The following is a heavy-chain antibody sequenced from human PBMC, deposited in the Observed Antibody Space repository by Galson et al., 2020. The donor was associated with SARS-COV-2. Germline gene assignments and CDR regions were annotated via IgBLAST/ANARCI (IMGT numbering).Heavy chain of an antibody. J-gene: IGHJ2*01. Sequence: ASVKVSCKASGYTFTSYDINWVRQATGQGLEWMGWMNPNSGNTGYAQKFQGRVTMTRNTSISTAYMELSSLRSEDTAVYYCAAGGVATGWANWYFDLWGRGTLVTVSS. D-gene: IGHD5-12*01. V-gene: IGHV1-8*01. CDR1: GYTFTSYD. CDR3: AAGGVATGWANWYFDL. CDR2: MNPNSGNT.